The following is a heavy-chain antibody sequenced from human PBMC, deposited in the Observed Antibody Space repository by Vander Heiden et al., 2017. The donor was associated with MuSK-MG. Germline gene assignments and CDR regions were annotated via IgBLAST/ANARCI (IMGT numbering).Heavy chain of an antibody. J-gene: IGHJ4*02. CDR3: ARDPIDGYGFFDF. CDR2: IYRRVYT. D-gene: IGHD5-12*01. Sequence: QVQLQESGPELVKPSQTLSLTCSVSGGSVSSDDHHWSWIRQPAGKGLEWIGHIYRRVYTDYNPSLKSRVTVSVDTSRNQVSLDLRSVTAADTAVYYCARDPIDGYGFFDFWGRGTLVTVAS. CDR1: GGSVSSDDHH. V-gene: IGHV4-61*02.